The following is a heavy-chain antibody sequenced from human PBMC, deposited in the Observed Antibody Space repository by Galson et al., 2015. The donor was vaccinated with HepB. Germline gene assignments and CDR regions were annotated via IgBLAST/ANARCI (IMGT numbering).Heavy chain of an antibody. CDR3: ARSNAKYGDYRAFGAFDY. D-gene: IGHD4-17*01. Sequence: SVKVSCKASGYTFTSYYMHWVRQAPGQGLEWMGIINPSGGSTSYAQKLQGRVTMTRDTSTSTVYMELSSLRSEDTAVYYCARSNAKYGDYRAFGAFDYWGQGTLVTVSS. V-gene: IGHV1-46*04. J-gene: IGHJ4*02. CDR2: INPSGGST. CDR1: GYTFTSYY.